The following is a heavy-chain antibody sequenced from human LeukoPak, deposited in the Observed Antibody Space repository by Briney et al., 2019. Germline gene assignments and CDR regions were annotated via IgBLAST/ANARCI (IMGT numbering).Heavy chain of an antibody. CDR2: ISGSGGGT. J-gene: IGHJ4*02. Sequence: GGSLRLSCAASGFTFSSYAMSWVRQAPGKGLEWVSAISGSGGGTYYADSVKGRFTISRDNSKNTLYLQMNSLRAEDTAVYYCAKAEGSGSYYNVRTPYYFDYWGQGTLVTVSS. CDR3: AKAEGSGSYYNVRTPYYFDY. V-gene: IGHV3-23*01. D-gene: IGHD3-10*01. CDR1: GFTFSSYA.